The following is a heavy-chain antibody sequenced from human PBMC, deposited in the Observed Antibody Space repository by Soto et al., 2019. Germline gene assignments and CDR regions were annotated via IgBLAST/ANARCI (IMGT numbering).Heavy chain of an antibody. CDR1: GFTFSSYA. CDR2: ISYDGSNK. J-gene: IGHJ3*02. V-gene: IGHV3-30-3*01. CDR3: ARDLNNAFDI. Sequence: PXGSLRLSCAASGFTFSSYAMDWVRQAPGKGLEWVAVISYDGSNKYYADSVKGRFTISRDNSKNTLYLQMNSLRAEDTAVYYCARDLNNAFDIWGQGTMVTVSS.